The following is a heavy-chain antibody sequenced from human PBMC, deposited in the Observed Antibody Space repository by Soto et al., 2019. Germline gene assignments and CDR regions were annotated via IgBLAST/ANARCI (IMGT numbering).Heavy chain of an antibody. Sequence: PGGSLRLSCAASGFTFSSYAMSWVRQAPGKGLEWVSAISGSGGSTYYADSVKGRFTISRDNSKNTLYLQMNSLRAEDTAVYYCAKLSSSWYGVRGGYYYGMDVWGQGTTVTVS. J-gene: IGHJ6*02. D-gene: IGHD6-13*01. CDR3: AKLSSSWYGVRGGYYYGMDV. CDR2: ISGSGGST. V-gene: IGHV3-23*01. CDR1: GFTFSSYA.